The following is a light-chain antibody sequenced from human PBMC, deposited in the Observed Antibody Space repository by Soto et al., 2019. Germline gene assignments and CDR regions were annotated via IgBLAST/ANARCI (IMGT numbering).Light chain of an antibody. CDR1: QSISSW. V-gene: IGKV1-5*01. J-gene: IGKJ4*01. CDR3: QQYNSYSEP. Sequence: DIQMTQSPSTLSASVGDRVTITCRASQSISSWLAWYQQKPGKAPKLLIYDASSLESGVPSRFSGSGSGTEFTLTISSLQPDDFATYYCQQYNSYSEPFGGGTKVEIK. CDR2: DAS.